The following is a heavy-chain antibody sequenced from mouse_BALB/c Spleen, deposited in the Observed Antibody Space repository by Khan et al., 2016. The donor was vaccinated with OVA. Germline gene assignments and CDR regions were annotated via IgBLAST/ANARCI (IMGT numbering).Heavy chain of an antibody. CDR3: ARMKPYWYFDL. CDR2: INTYTGEP. Sequence: QIQLVQSGPELKKPGETVKISCKASGYTFTNYGMNWVKQAPGKGLKWMGWINTYTGEPTYADDFKGRFAFSLETSASTAYLQINNLKNEDTANYFCARMKPYWYFDLWGAGTTVTVSS. V-gene: IGHV9-3-1*01. CDR1: GYTFTNYG. J-gene: IGHJ1*01.